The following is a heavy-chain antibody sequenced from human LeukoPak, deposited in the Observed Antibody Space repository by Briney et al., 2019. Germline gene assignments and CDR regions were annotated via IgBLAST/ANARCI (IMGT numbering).Heavy chain of an antibody. D-gene: IGHD1-26*01. CDR3: ARDRARAVSLSD. CDR1: GFPLKKLG. J-gene: IGHJ4*02. Sequence: GGSLRHHCFASGFPLKKLGLQWVRPAPHKGVAWVAGASYHASNKYYGDSVKGRFNNSIYNSINGLFLQLTGLRVEDTAVYFCARDRARAVSLSDWGQGTLL. V-gene: IGHV3-30*13. CDR2: ASYHASNK.